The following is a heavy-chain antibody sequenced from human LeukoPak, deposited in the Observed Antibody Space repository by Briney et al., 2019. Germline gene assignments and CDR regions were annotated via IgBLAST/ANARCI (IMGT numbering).Heavy chain of an antibody. V-gene: IGHV4-4*07. CDR3: ARRVVVVAAMGFSDAFDI. CDR2: IYTSGST. J-gene: IGHJ3*02. D-gene: IGHD2-15*01. Sequence: SETLSLTCTVSGGSISSYYWSWIRQPAGKGLEWIGRIYTSGSTNYNPSLKSRVTISVDTSKNQFSLKLSSVTAADTAVYYCARRVVVVAAMGFSDAFDIWGQGTMVTVSS. CDR1: GGSISSYY.